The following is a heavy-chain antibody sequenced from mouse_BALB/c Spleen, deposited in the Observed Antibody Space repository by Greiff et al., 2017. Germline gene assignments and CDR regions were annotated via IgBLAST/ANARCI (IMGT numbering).Heavy chain of an antibody. CDR1: GYAFSSSW. J-gene: IGHJ2*01. V-gene: IGHV1-82*01. CDR2: IYPGDGDT. Sequence: VQLQQSGPELVKPGASVKISCKASGYAFSSSWMNWVKQRPGQGLEWIGRIYPGDGDTNYNGKFKGKATLTADKSSSTAYMQLSSLTSVDSAVYFCARGGLYPYYFDYWGQGTTLTVSS. D-gene: IGHD6-2*01. CDR3: ARGGLYPYYFDY.